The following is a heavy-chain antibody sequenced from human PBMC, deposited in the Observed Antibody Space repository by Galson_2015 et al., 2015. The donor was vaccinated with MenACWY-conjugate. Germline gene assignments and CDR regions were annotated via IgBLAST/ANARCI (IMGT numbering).Heavy chain of an antibody. CDR1: GFTFSSYS. D-gene: IGHD5-12*01. CDR2: ISSSSSYI. J-gene: IGHJ4*02. Sequence: SLRLSCAASGFTFSSYSMNWVRQAPGKGLEWVSSISSSSSYIYYADSVKGRFTISRDNAKNSLYLQMNSLRAEDTAVYYCARDRRYGGYGDYWGQGTLVTVSS. V-gene: IGHV3-21*01. CDR3: ARDRRYGGYGDY.